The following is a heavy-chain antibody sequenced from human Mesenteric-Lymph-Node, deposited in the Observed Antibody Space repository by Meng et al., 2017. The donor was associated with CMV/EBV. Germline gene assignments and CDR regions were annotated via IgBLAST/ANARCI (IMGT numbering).Heavy chain of an antibody. J-gene: IGHJ4*02. CDR2: LKSNAEGGTA. D-gene: IGHD3-3*01. Sequence: GESLKISCEVSGITFRNTWMSWVRQAPGKRLEWVGRLKSNAEGGTADYAAPVSGRFTISRDDSKSTLYLQMNSLRIDDAAVYYCSTALAAGVYYYDYWGQGTLVTVSS. CDR1: GITFRNTW. CDR3: STALAAGVYYYDY. V-gene: IGHV3-15*01.